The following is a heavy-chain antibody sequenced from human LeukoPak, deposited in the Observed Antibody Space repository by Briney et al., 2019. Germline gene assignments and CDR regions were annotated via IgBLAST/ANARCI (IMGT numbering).Heavy chain of an antibody. V-gene: IGHV3-21*01. CDR3: ASQAPTYYYDSTGYYDDY. CDR1: GFTFSSYW. Sequence: GGSLRLSCAASGFTFSSYWMHWVRQAPGKGLEWVSSISSSSSYIYYADSVKGRFTISRDNAKNSLYLQMNSLRAEDTAVYYCASQAPTYYYDSTGYYDDYWGQGTLVTVSS. CDR2: ISSSSSYI. D-gene: IGHD3-22*01. J-gene: IGHJ4*02.